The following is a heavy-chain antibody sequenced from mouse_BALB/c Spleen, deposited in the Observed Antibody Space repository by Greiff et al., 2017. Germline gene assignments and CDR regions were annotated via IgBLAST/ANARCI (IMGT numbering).Heavy chain of an antibody. CDR3: ARSLTGVDY. V-gene: IGHV14-1*02. Sequence: EVKLMESGAELVRPGALVKLSCKASGFNIKDYYMHWVKQRPEQGLEWIGWIDPENGNTIYDPKFQGKASITADTSSNTAYLQLSSLTSEDTAVYYCARSLTGVDYWGQGTTLTVSS. CDR2: IDPENGNT. D-gene: IGHD4-1*01. J-gene: IGHJ2*01. CDR1: GFNIKDYY.